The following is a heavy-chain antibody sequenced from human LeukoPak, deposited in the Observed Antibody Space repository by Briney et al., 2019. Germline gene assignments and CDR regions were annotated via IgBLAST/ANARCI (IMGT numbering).Heavy chain of an antibody. D-gene: IGHD3-9*01. CDR3: ARARGILRYFDWLLDDDAFDI. CDR1: GFTFSSYW. J-gene: IGHJ3*02. Sequence: PGGSLRLSCAASGFTFSSYWMSWVRQAPGKGLEWVANIKQDGSEKYYVDSVKGRFTISRDNAKNSLYLQMNSLRAEDTAVYYCARARGILRYFDWLLDDDAFDIWGQGTMVTVSS. CDR2: IKQDGSEK. V-gene: IGHV3-7*01.